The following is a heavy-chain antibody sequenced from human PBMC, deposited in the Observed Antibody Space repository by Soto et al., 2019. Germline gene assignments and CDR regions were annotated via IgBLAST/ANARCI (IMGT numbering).Heavy chain of an antibody. D-gene: IGHD4-17*01. Sequence: PGGSLRLSCAASGFTFRMYTMHWVRQAPGKGLEWVSVISYDGDSIFYTDSVKGRFTISRDNSKNTLYLQMNSLRAEDTAVYYCARRSDYGSNSDFDYWGQGTLVTVS. CDR3: ARRSDYGSNSDFDY. CDR2: ISYDGDSI. J-gene: IGHJ4*02. V-gene: IGHV3-30-3*01. CDR1: GFTFRMYT.